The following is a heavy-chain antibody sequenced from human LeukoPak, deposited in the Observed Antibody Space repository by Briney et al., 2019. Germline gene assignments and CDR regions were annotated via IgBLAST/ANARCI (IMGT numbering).Heavy chain of an antibody. D-gene: IGHD2-8*02. CDR1: EFTFTTYN. J-gene: IGHJ4*02. CDR3: VRDPTGSFDY. Sequence: GGSLRLSCAGSEFTFTTYNMHWVRHTPGKGLEWVSYISPSNSTMVYADSVKGRFTISRDNAKNSLYLQMNSLRAEDTAVYYCVRDPTGSFDYWGQGTLVTVSS. V-gene: IGHV3-48*01. CDR2: ISPSNSTM.